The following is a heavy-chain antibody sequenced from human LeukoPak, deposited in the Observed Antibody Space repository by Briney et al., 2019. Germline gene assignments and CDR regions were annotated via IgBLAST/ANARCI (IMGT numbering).Heavy chain of an antibody. V-gene: IGHV7-4-1*02. D-gene: IGHD2-15*01. J-gene: IGHJ3*02. CDR2: INTNTGNP. CDR3: ARDYVDNAFDI. Sequence: ASVKVSCKASGYTFTSYGISWVRQAPGQGLEWMGWINTNTGNPTYAQGFTGRFVFSLDTSVSTAYLQISSLKAEDTAVYYCARDYVDNAFDIWGQGTMVTVSS. CDR1: GYTFTSYG.